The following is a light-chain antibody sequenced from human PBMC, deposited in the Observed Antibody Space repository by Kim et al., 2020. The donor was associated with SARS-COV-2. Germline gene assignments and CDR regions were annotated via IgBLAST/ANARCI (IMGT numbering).Light chain of an antibody. CDR3: ISYAGKV. J-gene: IGLJ1*01. CDR2: EVS. CDR1: SSDVGGYNY. Sequence: QSALTQPPSASGSPGQSVTISCTGTSSDVGGYNYVSWYQQHPGKAPKLIISEVSKRPSGVPDRFSGSKSGNTASLTVSGLQAEDEADYYCISYAGKVFGTGTKVTVL. V-gene: IGLV2-8*01.